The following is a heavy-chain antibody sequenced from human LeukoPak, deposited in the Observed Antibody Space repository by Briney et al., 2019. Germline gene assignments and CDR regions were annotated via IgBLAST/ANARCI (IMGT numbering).Heavy chain of an antibody. CDR1: GGSISSYY. D-gene: IGHD4-17*01. V-gene: IGHV4-59*01. J-gene: IGHJ4*02. CDR3: ARSYGDDFDY. Sequence: PSETLSLTCTVSGGSISSYYWSWIRQPPGKGLEWIGCIYYSGSTNYNPSLKSRVTISVDTSKNQFSLKLSSVTAADTAVYYCARSYGDDFDYWGQGTLVTVSS. CDR2: IYYSGST.